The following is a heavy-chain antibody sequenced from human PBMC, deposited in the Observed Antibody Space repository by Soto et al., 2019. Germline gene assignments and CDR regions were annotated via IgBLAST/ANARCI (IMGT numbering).Heavy chain of an antibody. D-gene: IGHD3-9*01. CDR1: GYIFTSYI. CDR2: ISTVDGNT. Sequence: ASVKVSCKASGYIFTSYIIHWVRQAPGQGLEWMGWISTVDGNTKYSQKFQGRINITADTSASTVHMNLSSLRSEDTAIYFCAREDYDLLTGYYIRWDWFDPWGQGTLVTVSS. CDR3: AREDYDLLTGYYIRWDWFDP. V-gene: IGHV1-3*04. J-gene: IGHJ5*02.